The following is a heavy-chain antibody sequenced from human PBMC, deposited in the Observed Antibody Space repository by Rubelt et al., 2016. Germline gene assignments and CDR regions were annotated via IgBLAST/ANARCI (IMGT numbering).Heavy chain of an antibody. CDR2: IYYSGST. CDR3: ARARFGSHKYYFDY. J-gene: IGHJ4*02. Sequence: QVQLQESGPGLVKPSETLSLTCTVSGGSISSYYWSWIRQPPGKGLEWIGYIYYSGSTNYNPSLKSRVTISGDTSKNQFSLKLSSVTAADTAVYYCARARFGSHKYYFDYWGQGTLVTVSS. D-gene: IGHD1-26*01. V-gene: IGHV4-59*01. CDR1: GGSISSYY.